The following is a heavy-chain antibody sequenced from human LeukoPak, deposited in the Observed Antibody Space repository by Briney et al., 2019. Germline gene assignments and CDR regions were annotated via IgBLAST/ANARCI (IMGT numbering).Heavy chain of an antibody. Sequence: GGSLRISCAASGFTLSSKYMTWVRQAPDRGLEWVSIIFRSGTTYYADSVKGRLIISRDNSKNMVYLQMNSLRVDDAAVYYCARLDIGETDAFDIWGQGTLVTVSS. CDR1: GFTLSSKY. CDR3: ARLDIGETDAFDI. CDR2: IFRSGTT. J-gene: IGHJ3*02. D-gene: IGHD3-9*01. V-gene: IGHV3-53*01.